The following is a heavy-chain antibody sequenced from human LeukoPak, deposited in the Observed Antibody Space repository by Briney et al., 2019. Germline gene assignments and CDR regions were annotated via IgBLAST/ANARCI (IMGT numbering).Heavy chain of an antibody. D-gene: IGHD3-16*01. Sequence: PGGSLRLSCAASGFSFGGYGMHWVRQTPGKGLDWVSFVRYDGSKTYYGDSVKGRFTISRDNSNNTVYLQMNRLRPDDTAVYYCVRDGIGGSTTLDSWGQGTLATVSS. V-gene: IGHV3-30*02. CDR1: GFSFGGYG. CDR3: VRDGIGGSTTLDS. J-gene: IGHJ5*01. CDR2: VRYDGSKT.